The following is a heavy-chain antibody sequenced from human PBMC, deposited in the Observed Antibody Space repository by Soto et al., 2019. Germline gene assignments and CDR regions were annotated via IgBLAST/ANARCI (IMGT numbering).Heavy chain of an antibody. D-gene: IGHD1-7*01. Sequence: QPGGSLRLSCAASGFTFSSYAMSWVRQAPGKGLEWVSAISYSGGSTYYANSVKGRFTISRDNSKNTLYLQMNSLRAEDTAVYYCARKEGFNWNYAWFDPWGQGTLVTVSS. V-gene: IGHV3-23*01. J-gene: IGHJ5*02. CDR2: ISYSGGST. CDR1: GFTFSSYA. CDR3: ARKEGFNWNYAWFDP.